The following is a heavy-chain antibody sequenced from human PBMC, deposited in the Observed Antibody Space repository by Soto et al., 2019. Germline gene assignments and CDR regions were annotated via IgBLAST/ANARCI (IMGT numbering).Heavy chain of an antibody. V-gene: IGHV3-23*01. CDR2: ISGSGGST. CDR3: AKVSLGAYYYGMDV. Sequence: GGSLRLSCAASGFTFSSYAMSWVRQAPGKGLEWVSAISGSGGSTYYADSVKGRFTISRDNSKNTLYLQMNSLRAEDTAVYYCAKVSLGAYYYGMDVWGQGTTVTVSS. J-gene: IGHJ6*02. CDR1: GFTFSSYA. D-gene: IGHD3-16*01.